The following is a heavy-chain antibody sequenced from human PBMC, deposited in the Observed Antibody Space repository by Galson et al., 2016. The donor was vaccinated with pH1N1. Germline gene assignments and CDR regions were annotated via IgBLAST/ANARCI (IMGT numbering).Heavy chain of an antibody. D-gene: IGHD3-22*01. J-gene: IGHJ4*02. CDR3: ARSWIVVAPFDY. CDR1: GYTFTSYY. V-gene: IGHV1-46*03. Sequence: SVKVSCKASGYTFTSYYMHWVRQAPGQGLEWMGIINPSGGSTSYTQKFQGRVTMTRDTSTSTVYMELSSLRSEDTAVYYCARSWIVVAPFDYWGQGTLVTVSS. CDR2: INPSGGST.